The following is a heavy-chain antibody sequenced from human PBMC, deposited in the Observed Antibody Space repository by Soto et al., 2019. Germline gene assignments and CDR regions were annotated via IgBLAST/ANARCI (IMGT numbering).Heavy chain of an antibody. CDR1: GGSISSYY. CDR3: ARDEYSSSPRWFDP. Sequence: QVQLQESGPGLVKPSETLSLTCTVSGGSISSYYWSWIRQPAGKGLEWIGRIYTSGSTNYNPSLKSRATMSVDTAKNQFSLKPSSATAADTAVYYCARDEYSSSPRWFDPWGQGTLVTVSS. J-gene: IGHJ5*02. V-gene: IGHV4-4*07. D-gene: IGHD6-6*01. CDR2: IYTSGST.